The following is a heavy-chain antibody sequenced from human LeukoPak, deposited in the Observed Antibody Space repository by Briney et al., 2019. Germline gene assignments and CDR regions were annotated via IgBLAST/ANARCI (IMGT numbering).Heavy chain of an antibody. CDR2: INHSGST. J-gene: IGHJ6*03. V-gene: IGHV4-39*07. CDR1: GGSISSSSYY. Sequence: SETLSLTCTVSGGSISSSSYYWSWIRQPPGKGLEWIGEINHSGSTNYNPSLKSRVTISVDTSKNQFSLKLSSVTAADTAVYYCARRPSLLRTRAYYYYMDVWGKGTTVTVSS. CDR3: ARRPSLLRTRAYYYYMDV. D-gene: IGHD1-26*01.